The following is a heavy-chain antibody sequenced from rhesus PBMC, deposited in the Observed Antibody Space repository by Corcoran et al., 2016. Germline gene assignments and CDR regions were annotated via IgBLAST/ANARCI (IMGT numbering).Heavy chain of an antibody. CDR2: ITVSGST. J-gene: IGHJ6*01. D-gene: IGHD3-34*01. CDR3: ARGGWGDYYGLDS. CDR1: GYSISGYY. Sequence: QVQLQESGPGLVKPSETLSLTCAVSGYSISGYYWSWIRQAPGKGLEWIGYITVSGSTSYNPSLKSRVTIARDTSKNQFSLKLSSVTAADTAVYYCARGGWGDYYGLDSWGQGVVVTVSS. V-gene: IGHV4-122*02.